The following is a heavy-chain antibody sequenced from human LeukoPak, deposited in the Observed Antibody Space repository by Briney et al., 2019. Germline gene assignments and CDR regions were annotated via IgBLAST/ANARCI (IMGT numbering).Heavy chain of an antibody. CDR2: ITSTSSHI. CDR3: ARARLGYYDEYFDP. V-gene: IGHV3-21*01. Sequence: GGSLRLSCATSGFTFSDYSMTWVRQAPGKGLEWVSSITSTSSHINYADSVRGRFTISRDNDKNALFLQMTSLTDEDTALYYCARARLGYYDEYFDPWGQGTQVTVSS. J-gene: IGHJ5*02. D-gene: IGHD3-16*01. CDR1: GFTFSDYS.